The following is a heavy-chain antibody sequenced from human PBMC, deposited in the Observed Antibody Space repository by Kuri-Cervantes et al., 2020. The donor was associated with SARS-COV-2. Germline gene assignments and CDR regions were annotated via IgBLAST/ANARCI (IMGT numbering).Heavy chain of an antibody. V-gene: IGHV1-3*01. D-gene: IGHD3-22*01. J-gene: IGHJ4*02. Sequence: ASVKVSCKASGYTITNYAMNWLRQVPGQRPEWMGSISVGRQNTKYSQKFQGRITITRDTSASTVYMELSSLTSADTAIHYCARWLVVTFDYWGQGTLVTVSS. CDR3: ARWLVVTFDY. CDR1: GYTITNYA. CDR2: ISVGRQNT.